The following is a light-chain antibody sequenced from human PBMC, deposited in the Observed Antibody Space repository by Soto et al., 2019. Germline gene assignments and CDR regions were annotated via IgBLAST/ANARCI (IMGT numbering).Light chain of an antibody. CDR2: DVS. Sequence: QSALTQPPSVSGSPGQSVTISCTGTSSDIGGYNYVSWYQQLPGKAPKLMIFDVSKRPSGVPDRFSGSNSGNTASLTISGLQAEDDADYYCCSYAGTTQVFGTGTKLTVL. V-gene: IGLV2-11*01. CDR3: CSYAGTTQV. CDR1: SSDIGGYNY. J-gene: IGLJ1*01.